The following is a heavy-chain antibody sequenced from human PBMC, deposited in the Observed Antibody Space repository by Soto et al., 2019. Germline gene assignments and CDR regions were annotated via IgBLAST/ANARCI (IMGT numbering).Heavy chain of an antibody. J-gene: IGHJ6*02. CDR2: IYPGDSDT. D-gene: IGHD3-3*01. V-gene: IGHV5-51*01. CDR3: ARDPGDFWSGRRPEYYYYGMDV. Sequence: GESLKISCKGSGYSFTSYWIGWVRQMPGKGLEWMGIIYPGDSDTRYSPSFQGQVTISADKSISTAYLQWSSLKASDTAMYYCARDPGDFWSGRRPEYYYYGMDVWGQGTTVTVSS. CDR1: GYSFTSYW.